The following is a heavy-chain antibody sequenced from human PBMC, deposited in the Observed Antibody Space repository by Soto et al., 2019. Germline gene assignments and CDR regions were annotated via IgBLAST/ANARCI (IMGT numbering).Heavy chain of an antibody. CDR1: GFTFSSYG. CDR2: IWYDGSNK. V-gene: IGHV3-33*01. D-gene: IGHD3-22*01. Sequence: GGSLRLSCAASGFTFSSYGMHWVRQAPGKGLKWVAVIWYDGSNKYYADSVKGRFTISRDNSKDTLYLQMNSLRAEDTAVYYCARGSGHYYDSSALPRYNWFDPWGQGTLVTVSS. J-gene: IGHJ5*02. CDR3: ARGSGHYYDSSALPRYNWFDP.